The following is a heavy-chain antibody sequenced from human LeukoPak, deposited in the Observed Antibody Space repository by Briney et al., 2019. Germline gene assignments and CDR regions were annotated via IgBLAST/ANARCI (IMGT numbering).Heavy chain of an antibody. V-gene: IGHV1-2*02. CDR3: ARVRVVGAYLDY. D-gene: IGHD1-26*01. Sequence: RASVKVSCKASGYTFTGYYMHWVRQAPGQGLEWMGWINPNSGGTNYAQKFQGRVTMTRDTSISTAYMELSRLRSDDTAVYYCARVRVVGAYLDYWGQGTLVTVSS. J-gene: IGHJ4*02. CDR2: INPNSGGT. CDR1: GYTFTGYY.